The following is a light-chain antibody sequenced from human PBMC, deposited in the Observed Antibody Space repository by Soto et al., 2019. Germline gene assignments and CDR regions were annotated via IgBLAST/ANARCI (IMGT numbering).Light chain of an antibody. V-gene: IGKV3-20*01. CDR3: QQYGSSPPWT. Sequence: EIVLPQSPATLSLSPGESATLSCRASQSVSSSYLAWYQHKPGQAPRLLIYGASSRATGIPDRFSGSGSGTDFTLTISSLEPEDFAVYYCQQYGSSPPWTFGQGTKVDIK. CDR2: GAS. J-gene: IGKJ1*01. CDR1: QSVSSSY.